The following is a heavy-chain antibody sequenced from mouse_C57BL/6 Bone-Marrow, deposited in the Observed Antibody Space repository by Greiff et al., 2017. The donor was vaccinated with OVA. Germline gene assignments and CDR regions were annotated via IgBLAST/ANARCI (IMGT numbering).Heavy chain of an antibody. CDR2: ISAGGSYT. CDR1: GFTFSSYA. V-gene: IGHV5-4*01. CDR3: ARDYNGKPLAY. J-gene: IGHJ3*01. Sequence: EVKLVESGGGLVKPGGSLKLSCAASGFTFSSYAMSWVRQTPEKRLEWVATISAGGSYTYYPDNVKGRFTISRDKAKNNLYLQMSHLKSEDTAMYDCARDYNGKPLAYWGKGTLVTVAA.